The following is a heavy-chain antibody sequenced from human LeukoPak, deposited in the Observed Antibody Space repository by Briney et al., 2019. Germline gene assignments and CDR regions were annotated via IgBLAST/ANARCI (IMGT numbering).Heavy chain of an antibody. Sequence: GGSLRLSCAASGFTFSTYWMSWVRQAPGKGLEWLANIKEAGTGKNHVDSVKGRSTISRDNAKNSLYLQMNGLRAEDTAVYYCAREIPQQLVAMDVWGQGTTVTVSS. CDR2: IKEAGTGK. D-gene: IGHD6-13*01. V-gene: IGHV3-7*04. CDR1: GFTFSTYW. J-gene: IGHJ6*02. CDR3: AREIPQQLVAMDV.